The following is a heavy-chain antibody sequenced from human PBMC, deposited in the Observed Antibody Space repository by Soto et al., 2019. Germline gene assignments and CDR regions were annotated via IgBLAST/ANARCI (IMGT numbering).Heavy chain of an antibody. CDR1: GGSISSGGYY. CDR3: ARNYGSGSQDYYGMDV. D-gene: IGHD3-10*01. Sequence: TSETLSLTCTVSGGSISSGGYYWSWIRQHPGKGLEWIGYIYYSGSTYYNPSLKSRVTISVDTSKNQFSLKLSSVTAADTAVYYCARNYGSGSQDYYGMDVWGQGTTVTVSS. V-gene: IGHV4-31*03. CDR2: IYYSGST. J-gene: IGHJ6*02.